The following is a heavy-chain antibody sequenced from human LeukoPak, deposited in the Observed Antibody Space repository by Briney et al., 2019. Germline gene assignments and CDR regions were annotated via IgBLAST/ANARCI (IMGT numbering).Heavy chain of an antibody. CDR2: IYTSGST. V-gene: IGHV4-4*07. CDR1: GDSISSYY. CDR3: ARVVVSNNWPMDV. D-gene: IGHD5/OR15-5a*01. Sequence: SETLSLTCTVSGDSISSYYWNWIRQPPGKRLEWIGRIYTSGSTNYNPSLKSRVTMSVDTSKNQFSLKLSSVTAADTAVYYCARVVVSNNWPMDVWGQGTTVSVSS. J-gene: IGHJ6*02.